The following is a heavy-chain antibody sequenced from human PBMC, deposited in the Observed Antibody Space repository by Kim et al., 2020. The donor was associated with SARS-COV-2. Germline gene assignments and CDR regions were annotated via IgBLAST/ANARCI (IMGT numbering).Heavy chain of an antibody. D-gene: IGHD6-13*01. Sequence: SETLSLTCTVSGGSVSSGSYYWSWIRQPPGKGLEWIGYIYYSGSTNYNPSLKSRVTISVDTSKNQFSLKLSSVTAADTAVYYCARESMGSSWYRVDYYYGMDVWGQGTTVTVSS. J-gene: IGHJ6*02. CDR2: IYYSGST. CDR3: ARESMGSSWYRVDYYYGMDV. CDR1: GGSVSSGSYY. V-gene: IGHV4-61*01.